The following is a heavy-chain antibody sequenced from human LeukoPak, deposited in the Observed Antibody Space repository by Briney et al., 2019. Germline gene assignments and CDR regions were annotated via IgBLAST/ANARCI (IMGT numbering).Heavy chain of an antibody. CDR2: IYHSGST. D-gene: IGHD2-15*01. V-gene: IGHV4-4*02. Sequence: PSETLPPTCAVSGGSISSGYWWSWVRQPPMQGLAWIGEIYHSGSTNYNPSLKSRVTISVDKSKNQFSLKLSSVTAADTAVYYCARDRGDIVVVVAATPYGMDVWGQGTTVTVSS. J-gene: IGHJ6*02. CDR1: GGSISSGYW. CDR3: ARDRGDIVVVVAATPYGMDV.